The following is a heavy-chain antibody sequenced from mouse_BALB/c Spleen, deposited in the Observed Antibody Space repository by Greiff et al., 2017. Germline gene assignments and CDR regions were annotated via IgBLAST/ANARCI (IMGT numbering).Heavy chain of an antibody. Sequence: QVQLQQSGAELAKPGASVKMSCKASGYTFTSYWMHWVKQRPGQGLEWIGYINPSTGYTEYNQKFKDKATLTADKSSSTAYMQLSSLTSEDSAVYYCACLYDYVLGAMDYWGQGTSVTVSS. CDR2: INPSTGYT. J-gene: IGHJ4*01. CDR3: ACLYDYVLGAMDY. CDR1: GYTFTSYW. V-gene: IGHV1-7*01. D-gene: IGHD2-4*01.